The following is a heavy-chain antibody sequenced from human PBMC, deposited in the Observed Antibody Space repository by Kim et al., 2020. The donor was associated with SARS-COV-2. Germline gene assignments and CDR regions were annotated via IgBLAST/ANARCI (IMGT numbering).Heavy chain of an antibody. CDR2: ISYDGSNK. Sequence: GGSLRLSCAASGFTFSSYAMHWVRQAPGKGLEWVAVISYDGSNKYYADSVKGRFTISRDNSKNTLYLHMNRLRAEDTAVYYCAREGIAVAGIHHDGFYI. V-gene: IGHV3-30-3*01. CDR3: AREGIAVAGIHHDGFYI. J-gene: IGHJ3*02. CDR1: GFTFSSYA. D-gene: IGHD6-19*01.